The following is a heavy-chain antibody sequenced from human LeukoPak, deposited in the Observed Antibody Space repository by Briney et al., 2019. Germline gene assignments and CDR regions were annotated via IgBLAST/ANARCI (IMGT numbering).Heavy chain of an antibody. Sequence: TGGSLRLSCSASGFTFSIYAMHCVRQAPGKGLEYVSAISSNGGSTYYADSVKGRFTISRDNSKNTLYLQMSSLRAEGTAVYYCVKGHLVWELGDYFDYWGQGTLVTVSS. CDR2: ISSNGGST. CDR1: GFTFSIYA. D-gene: IGHD1-26*01. CDR3: VKGHLVWELGDYFDY. J-gene: IGHJ4*02. V-gene: IGHV3-64D*09.